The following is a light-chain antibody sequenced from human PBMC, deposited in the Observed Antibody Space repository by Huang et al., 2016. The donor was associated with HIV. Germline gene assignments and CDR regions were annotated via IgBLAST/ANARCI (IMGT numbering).Light chain of an antibody. CDR3: QHYRVWPPVYT. CDR1: QTVSST. Sequence: EIVMTQSPATLSVSPGERATLSCRASQTVSSTLAWYLQKPGQAPRLLIYAASTRATDIPARVSGSGSGTEFTLTISSLQSEDFAVYYCQHYRVWPPVYTFGQGTKLEIK. CDR2: AAS. J-gene: IGKJ2*01. V-gene: IGKV3-15*01.